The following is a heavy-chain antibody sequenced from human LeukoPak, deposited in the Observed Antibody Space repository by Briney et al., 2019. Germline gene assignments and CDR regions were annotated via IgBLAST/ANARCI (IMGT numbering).Heavy chain of an antibody. CDR3: ASARCSSTSCPFDY. CDR2: IYYSGST. CDR1: GGSISSYY. J-gene: IGHJ4*02. V-gene: IGHV4-59*01. D-gene: IGHD2-2*01. Sequence: SETLSLTCTVSGGSISSYYWSWIRQPPGKGLEWIGYIYYSGSTNYNPSLKSRVTISVDTSKNQFSLKLSSVTAADTAVYYCASARCSSTSCPFDYWGQGTPVTVSS.